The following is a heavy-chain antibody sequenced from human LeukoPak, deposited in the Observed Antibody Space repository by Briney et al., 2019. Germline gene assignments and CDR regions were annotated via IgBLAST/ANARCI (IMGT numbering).Heavy chain of an antibody. CDR3: ARDVGYGYFYYYGMDV. CDR2: IASGSNSI. D-gene: IGHD6-13*01. J-gene: IGHJ6*02. Sequence: GGSLRLSCAASGFTFSSYWMSWVRQAPGKGLEWVSYIASGSNSIYYAGSVKGRFTISRDNAENSLYLQMNSLRAEDTAVYYCARDVGYGYFYYYGMDVWGQGTTVTVSS. V-gene: IGHV3-48*01. CDR1: GFTFSSYW.